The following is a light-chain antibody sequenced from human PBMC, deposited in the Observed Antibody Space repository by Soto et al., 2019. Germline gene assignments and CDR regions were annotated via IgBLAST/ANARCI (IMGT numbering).Light chain of an antibody. CDR2: YDS. V-gene: IGLV3-21*04. CDR3: QVWDSSSDRVV. J-gene: IGLJ2*01. Sequence: SYEPTQPPSVSVAPGKTARITCGGNNIGSKSVHWYQQKPGQAPVLVIYYDSDRPSGIPERFSGSNSGNTATLTISRVEAGDEADYYCQVWDSSSDRVVFGGGTKVTVL. CDR1: NIGSKS.